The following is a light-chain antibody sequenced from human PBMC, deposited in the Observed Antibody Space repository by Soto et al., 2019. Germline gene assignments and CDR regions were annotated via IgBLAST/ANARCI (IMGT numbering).Light chain of an antibody. Sequence: QSVLTQPPSASGSPGQSVTISCTGTSSDVGGYNFVSWYQQHPGKAPKLMIYEVTKRPSGVPDRFSGSNSGNTASLTVSGLQAEDEADYYRSSYAGSNNFAVFGGGTKLTVL. CDR2: EVT. V-gene: IGLV2-8*01. CDR1: SSDVGGYNF. CDR3: SSYAGSNNFAV. J-gene: IGLJ2*01.